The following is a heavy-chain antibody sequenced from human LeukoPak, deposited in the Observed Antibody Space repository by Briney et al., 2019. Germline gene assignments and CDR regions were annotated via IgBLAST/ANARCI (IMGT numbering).Heavy chain of an antibody. J-gene: IGHJ3*02. CDR1: GGSISSYY. V-gene: IGHV4-59*01. CDR2: IHYSGST. D-gene: IGHD2-15*01. CDR3: ARAFGCYPGICGFDI. Sequence: SETLSLTCTVSGGSISSYYWSWIRQPPGKGLEWIGYIHYSGSTNYNPSLKSRVTISGDTSQNQFSLKLNSVTAADTAMYYCARAFGCYPGICGFDIWGQGTMVTVSS.